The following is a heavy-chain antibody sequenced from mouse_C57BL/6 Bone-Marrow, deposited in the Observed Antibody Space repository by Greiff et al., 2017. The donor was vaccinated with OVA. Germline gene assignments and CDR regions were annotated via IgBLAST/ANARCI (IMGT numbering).Heavy chain of an antibody. CDR2: LDPENGDT. V-gene: IGHV14-4*01. D-gene: IGHD2-1*01. CDR1: GFNIQDDY. J-gene: IGHJ2*01. Sequence: VQLQQSGAELVRPGASVTLSCTASGFNIQDDYMHWVKQRPEQGLEWIGWLDPENGDTEYASKFQGKATITADTSSNTAYLQLSSLTSEDTAVYYCTELPCDYWGQGTTLTVSS. CDR3: TELPCDY.